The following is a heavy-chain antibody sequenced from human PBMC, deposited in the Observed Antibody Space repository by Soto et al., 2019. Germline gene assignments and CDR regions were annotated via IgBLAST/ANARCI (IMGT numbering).Heavy chain of an antibody. J-gene: IGHJ4*01. CDR2: IYSGGDI. CDR3: VSRSPSWVFDY. Sequence: PGGSLRLSCLASGFIVTTNDMYWVRQAPGKGLEWVSVIYSGGDIHYADSVKGRFTISRDTSENTVYLQMNNLRAEDTAVYFCVSRSPSWVFDYWGQGTPVTVSS. CDR1: GFIVTTND. D-gene: IGHD3-16*01. V-gene: IGHV3-53*01.